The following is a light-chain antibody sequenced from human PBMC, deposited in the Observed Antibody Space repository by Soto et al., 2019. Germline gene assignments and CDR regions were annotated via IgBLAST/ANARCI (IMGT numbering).Light chain of an antibody. CDR3: QHYNNRPLT. Sequence: EIVMTQSPVTLSVSPGERATLSYRASQSVSSNLAWYQQKPGQAPRLLIYGASSRATGIPARFSGSGSGTEFTLTISSLQSEDFAVYYCQHYNNRPLTFGGGTKVEIK. CDR2: GAS. V-gene: IGKV3-15*01. CDR1: QSVSSN. J-gene: IGKJ4*01.